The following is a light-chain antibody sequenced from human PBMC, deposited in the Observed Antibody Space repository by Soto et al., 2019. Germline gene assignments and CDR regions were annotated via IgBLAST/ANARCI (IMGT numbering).Light chain of an antibody. CDR3: QQYNSFAWT. CDR2: KAS. J-gene: IGKJ1*01. Sequence: DIQMTQSPSTLSASVGDRVTITCRASQTISSWLAWYQQKPGKAPKLLIYKASSLKDGVPSRFSGSGSGTEFTLTINSLQPDDFATYYCQQYNSFAWTFGQGTKVEIK. CDR1: QTISSW. V-gene: IGKV1-5*03.